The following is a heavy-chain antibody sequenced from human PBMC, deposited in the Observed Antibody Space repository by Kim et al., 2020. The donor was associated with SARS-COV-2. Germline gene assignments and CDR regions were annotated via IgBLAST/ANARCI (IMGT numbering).Heavy chain of an antibody. CDR2: ISYDGSNK. V-gene: IGHV3-30*18. CDR3: AKDGGSVSGSGNFDY. CDR1: GFTFSSYG. D-gene: IGHD3-3*01. Sequence: GGSLRLSCAASGFTFSSYGMHWVRQAPGKGLEWVAVISYDGSNKYYADSVKGRFTISRDNSKNTLYLQMNSLRAEDTAVYYCAKDGGSVSGSGNFDYWGQGTLVTVSS. J-gene: IGHJ4*02.